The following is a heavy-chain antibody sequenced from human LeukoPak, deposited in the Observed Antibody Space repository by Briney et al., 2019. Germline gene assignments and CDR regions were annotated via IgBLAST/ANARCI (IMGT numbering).Heavy chain of an antibody. CDR2: IKQDGSEK. V-gene: IGHV3-7*01. D-gene: IGHD2-2*02. CDR3: AREVYCSSTSCYTGYFQH. CDR1: GFTFSSYW. J-gene: IGHJ1*01. Sequence: PGGSLRLSCAASGFTFSSYWMSWVRQAPGKGLEWVANIKQDGSEKYYVDSVKGRFTISRDNAKNSLYLQMNSLRAKDTAVYYCAREVYCSSTSCYTGYFQHWGQGTLVTVSS.